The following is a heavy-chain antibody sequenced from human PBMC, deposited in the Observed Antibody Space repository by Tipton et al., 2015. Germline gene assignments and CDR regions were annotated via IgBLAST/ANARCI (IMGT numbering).Heavy chain of an antibody. Sequence: TLSLTCTVSGVSISGTSYYWGWIRQPPGKGLEWIGSIYYSGDMYYNPSLKSRVTISVDKSKTQFSLKLTSVTAADTAVYYCARSRYTVTPDSWGQGTLVTVSS. CDR2: IYYSGDM. CDR3: ARSRYTVTPDS. V-gene: IGHV4-39*07. CDR1: GVSISGTSYY. J-gene: IGHJ4*02. D-gene: IGHD4-17*01.